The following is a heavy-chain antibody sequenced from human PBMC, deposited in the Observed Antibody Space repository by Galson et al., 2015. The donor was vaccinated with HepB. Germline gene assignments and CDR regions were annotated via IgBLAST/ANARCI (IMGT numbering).Heavy chain of an antibody. Sequence: SLRLSCAASGFTFSNYGMHWVRQAPGKGLEWVAVISYHGKNKYYADSVKGRFTISRDNSKNTLYLQMNSLRAEDTAVYYCAKDHQLLLYVTYYFYYGMDVWGQGTTVTVSS. J-gene: IGHJ6*02. CDR1: GFTFSNYG. CDR2: ISYHGKNK. CDR3: AKDHQLLLYVTYYFYYGMDV. D-gene: IGHD2-2*01. V-gene: IGHV3-30*18.